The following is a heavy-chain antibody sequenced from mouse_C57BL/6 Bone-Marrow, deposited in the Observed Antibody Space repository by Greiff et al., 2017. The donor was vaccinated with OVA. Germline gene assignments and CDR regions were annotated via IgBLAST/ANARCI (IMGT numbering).Heavy chain of an antibody. V-gene: IGHV5-6*01. D-gene: IGHD1-1*01. CDR3: ARHPVVAVLTRYFDV. Sequence: EVKLVESGGDLVKPGGSLKLSCAASGFTFSSYGMSWVRQTPDKRLEWVATISSGGSYTYYPASVKGRFTISRDNAKNTLYLQMSSLKSEDTAMYYCARHPVVAVLTRYFDVWGTGTTVTVSS. J-gene: IGHJ1*03. CDR2: ISSGGSYT. CDR1: GFTFSSYG.